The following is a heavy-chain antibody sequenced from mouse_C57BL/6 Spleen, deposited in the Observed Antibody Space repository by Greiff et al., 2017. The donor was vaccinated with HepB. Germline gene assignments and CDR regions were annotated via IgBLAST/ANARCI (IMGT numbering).Heavy chain of an antibody. CDR2: INPGSGGT. CDR3: ARRDYGSSIFDY. CDR1: GYAFTNYL. Sequence: VQLQQSGAELVRPGTSVKVSCKASGYAFTNYLIEWVKQRPGQGLEWIGVINPGSGGTNYNEKFKGKATLTADKSSSTAYMQLSSLTSEDSAVYFCARRDYGSSIFDYWGQGTTLTVSS. J-gene: IGHJ2*01. V-gene: IGHV1-54*01. D-gene: IGHD1-1*01.